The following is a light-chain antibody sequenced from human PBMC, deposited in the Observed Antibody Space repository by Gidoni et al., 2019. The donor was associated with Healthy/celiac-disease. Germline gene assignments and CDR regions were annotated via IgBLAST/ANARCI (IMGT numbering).Light chain of an antibody. V-gene: IGKV3-15*01. CDR2: GAS. J-gene: IGKJ2*01. Sequence: EIVMTQSPATLSVSPGERATLSCRASQSVSSNLAWYQQKPGQAPRLLIYGASTRATGIPARCSGSGSGTEFTLTISSLQSEDFAVYYCQQYNNWPGTFGQXTKLEIK. CDR3: QQYNNWPGT. CDR1: QSVSSN.